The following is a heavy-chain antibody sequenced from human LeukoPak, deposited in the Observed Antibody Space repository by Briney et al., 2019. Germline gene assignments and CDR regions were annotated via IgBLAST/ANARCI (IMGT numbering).Heavy chain of an antibody. D-gene: IGHD6-19*01. J-gene: IGHJ4*02. CDR2: INWNGGST. CDR3: ARGGVYSSGWYVDY. Sequence: GGSLRLSCAASGFTFDDYGMSWVRRAPGKGLEWVSGINWNGGSTGYADSVKGRFTISRDNAKNSLYLQMNSLRAEDTAVYYCARGGVYSSGWYVDYWGQGTLDTVSS. V-gene: IGHV3-20*04. CDR1: GFTFDDYG.